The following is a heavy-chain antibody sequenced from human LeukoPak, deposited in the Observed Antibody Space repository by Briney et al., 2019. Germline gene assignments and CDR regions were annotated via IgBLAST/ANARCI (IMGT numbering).Heavy chain of an antibody. CDR3: ARRGFGYSTNFYYYHYMDV. Sequence: SETLSLTCTDSGGSISSSSYFWGWIRQPPGKGLEWIGSISYTGSTYYNPSLMSRVTISGDTSKNQFSLKLSSVTAADTAVYYCARRGFGYSTNFYYYHYMDVWGKGTTVTVSS. J-gene: IGHJ6*03. D-gene: IGHD4-11*01. CDR1: GGSISSSSYF. V-gene: IGHV4-39*01. CDR2: ISYTGST.